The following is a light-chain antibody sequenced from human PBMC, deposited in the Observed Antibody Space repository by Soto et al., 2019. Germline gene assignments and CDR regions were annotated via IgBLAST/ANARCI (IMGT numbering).Light chain of an antibody. CDR1: QSISSW. V-gene: IGKV1-5*03. CDR2: KAS. Sequence: DIQMTQSPSTLSASVGDRVTITCRASQSISSWLAWYQQKPGKAPKLLIYKASSLESGVPSRFSGSGSGTEFNITISSLQPDDFATYYCQQYNSYWTFGQGTKVEIK. CDR3: QQYNSYWT. J-gene: IGKJ1*01.